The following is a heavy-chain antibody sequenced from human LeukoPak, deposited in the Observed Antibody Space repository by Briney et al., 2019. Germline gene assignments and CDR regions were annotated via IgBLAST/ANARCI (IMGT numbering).Heavy chain of an antibody. CDR3: ARGGRYDYVWGSYRPFGY. CDR1: GGSISSGSYY. V-gene: IGHV4-39*07. J-gene: IGHJ4*02. D-gene: IGHD3-16*02. Sequence: SETLSLTCTVSGGSISSGSYYWSWIRQPPGKGLEWIGEINHSGSTNYNPSLKSRVTISVDTSKNQFSLKLSSVTAADTAVYYCARGGRYDYVWGSYRPFGYWGQGTLVTVSS. CDR2: INHSGST.